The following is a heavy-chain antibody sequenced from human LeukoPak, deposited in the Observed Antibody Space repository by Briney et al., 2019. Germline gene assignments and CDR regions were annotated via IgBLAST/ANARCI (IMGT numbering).Heavy chain of an antibody. J-gene: IGHJ5*02. CDR3: ARDSAAAGTHLVP. V-gene: IGHV4-4*02. CDR1: GGSISSGNW. Sequence: PSETLSLTCAVSGGSISSGNWWSWVRQPPGKGLEWIGEIYHSGSTNCNPSLKSRVTISIDKSKNQFSLKLTSVTAADTAVYYCARDSAAAGTHLVPWGQGTLVTVSS. D-gene: IGHD6-13*01. CDR2: IYHSGST.